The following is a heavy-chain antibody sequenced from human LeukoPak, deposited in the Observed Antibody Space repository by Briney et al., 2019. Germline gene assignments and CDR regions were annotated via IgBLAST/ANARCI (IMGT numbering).Heavy chain of an antibody. CDR3: ARGWDSSGWPDDY. CDR1: GYSFTSYW. Sequence: GESLQISCQGSGYSFTSYWIGWVRQMPGKGLEWMGIIYPGDSDTRYSPSFQGQVTISADKSISTAYLQWSSLKASDTAMYYCARGWDSSGWPDDYWGQGTLVTVSS. CDR2: IYPGDSDT. V-gene: IGHV5-51*01. J-gene: IGHJ4*02. D-gene: IGHD6-19*01.